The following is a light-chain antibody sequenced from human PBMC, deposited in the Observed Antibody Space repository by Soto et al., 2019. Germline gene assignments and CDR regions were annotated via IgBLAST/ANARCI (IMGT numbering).Light chain of an antibody. CDR2: GAS. CDR1: QSINAH. V-gene: IGKV3-15*01. CDR3: HRYNACLWT. J-gene: IGKJ1*01. Sequence: EVVMTQSPATLSVSPGERVTLSCRASQSINAHLAWYQQKPGQAPRLLIHGASTRATGIPARFSGSGFGTEFMXXIXSXXAEDLAVYYWHRYNACLWTFGQGTKVEVQ.